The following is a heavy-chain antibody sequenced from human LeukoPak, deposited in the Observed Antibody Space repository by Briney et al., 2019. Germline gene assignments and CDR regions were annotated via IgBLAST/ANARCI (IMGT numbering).Heavy chain of an antibody. CDR2: ISSSSSTI. Sequence: PGGSLRLSCAASGFTFSSYSMNWVRQAPGKGLEWVSYISSSSSTIYYADSVKGRFTIPRDNAKNSLYLQMNSLRAEDTAVYYCARRALKTLWFGELLPDDYWGQGTLVTVSS. CDR3: ARRALKTLWFGELLPDDY. CDR1: GFTFSSYS. J-gene: IGHJ4*02. V-gene: IGHV3-48*01. D-gene: IGHD3-10*01.